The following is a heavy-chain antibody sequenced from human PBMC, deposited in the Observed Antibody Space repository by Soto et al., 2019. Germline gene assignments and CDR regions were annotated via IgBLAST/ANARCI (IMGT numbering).Heavy chain of an antibody. CDR1: GGTFNSYD. V-gene: IGHV1-69*13. CDR3: ARLSRPNYYDTSGFFKDNWFDP. J-gene: IGHJ5*02. D-gene: IGHD3-22*01. Sequence: SVKVSCKASGGTFNSYDINWVRQAPGQGLEWMGGIIPIVETPKYAQKFQGRVTITADESTNTVYMELSSLRSEDTAMYYCARLSRPNYYDTSGFFKDNWFDPWGQGTLVTVPQ. CDR2: IIPIVETP.